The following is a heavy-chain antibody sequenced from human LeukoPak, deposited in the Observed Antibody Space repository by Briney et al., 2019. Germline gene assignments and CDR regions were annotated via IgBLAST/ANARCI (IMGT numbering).Heavy chain of an antibody. CDR3: ARGGTLGGMDV. CDR2: ISSSSSTI. J-gene: IGHJ6*02. V-gene: IGHV3-48*04. Sequence: RGALRLSRAASGFTLSSYWMSWVRQAPGKGGEWVSYISSSSSTIYYADTVKGRFTTSRDNAKNTLYPHMNSLRADDAAVYYCARGGTLGGMDVWGQGTTVTVSS. CDR1: GFTLSSYW. D-gene: IGHD1-1*01.